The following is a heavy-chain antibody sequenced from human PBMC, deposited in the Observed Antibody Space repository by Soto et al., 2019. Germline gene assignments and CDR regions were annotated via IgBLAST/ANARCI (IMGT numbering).Heavy chain of an antibody. J-gene: IGHJ4*02. D-gene: IGHD4-4*01. CDR3: GQGKLYPSNYVGFDY. CDR2: ISGSGGST. CDR1: GFTSSSYS. Sequence: HPGASLRLSCAASGFTSSSYSMSWVRQAPGKGLEWVSAISGSGGSTYYADSVKGRFTISRDNSKNTLYLQMNSLRAEDTAVYYCGQGKLYPSNYVGFDYWGQGTLVTVSS. V-gene: IGHV3-23*01.